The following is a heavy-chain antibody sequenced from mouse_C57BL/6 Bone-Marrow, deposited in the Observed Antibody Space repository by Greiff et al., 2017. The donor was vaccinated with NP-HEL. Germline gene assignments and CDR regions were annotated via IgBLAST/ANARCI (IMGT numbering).Heavy chain of an antibody. V-gene: IGHV5-4*03. CDR2: ISDGGSYT. CDR1: GFTFSSYA. D-gene: IGHD1-1*01. J-gene: IGHJ1*03. Sequence: EVKLVESGGGLVKPGGSLKLSCAASGFTFSSYAMSWVRQTPEKRLEWVATISDGGSYTYYPDNVKGRFTISRDNAKNNRYLQMSHRKSEDTAMYYCARTFYYYGSLYWYFDVWGTGTTVTVSS. CDR3: ARTFYYYGSLYWYFDV.